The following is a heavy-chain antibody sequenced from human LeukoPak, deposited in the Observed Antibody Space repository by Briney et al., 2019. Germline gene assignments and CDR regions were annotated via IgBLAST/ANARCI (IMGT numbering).Heavy chain of an antibody. Sequence: SETLSLTCAVYGGSFSGYYWSWIRQPPGKGLEWIGEINHSGSTNYNPSLKSRVTISVDTSKNKFSLKLSSVTAADTAVYYCGRGGWQQLGYFDYWGQGTLVTVSS. CDR1: GGSFSGYY. CDR3: GRGGWQQLGYFDY. J-gene: IGHJ4*02. D-gene: IGHD6-13*01. CDR2: INHSGST. V-gene: IGHV4-34*01.